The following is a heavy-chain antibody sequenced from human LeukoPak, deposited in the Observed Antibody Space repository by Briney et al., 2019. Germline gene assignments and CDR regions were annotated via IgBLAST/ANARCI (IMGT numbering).Heavy chain of an antibody. CDR1: GFTFSSYG. CDR3: AKAASLEWPGSYYFDY. CDR2: IRYDGSNK. J-gene: IGHJ4*02. V-gene: IGHV3-30*02. Sequence: GGSLRLSCAASGFTFSSYGMHWVRQAPGKGLEWVAFIRYDGSNKYYADSVKGRFTISRDNSKNTLYLQMNSLRAEDTAVYYCAKAASLEWPGSYYFDYWGQGTLVTVSS. D-gene: IGHD3-3*01.